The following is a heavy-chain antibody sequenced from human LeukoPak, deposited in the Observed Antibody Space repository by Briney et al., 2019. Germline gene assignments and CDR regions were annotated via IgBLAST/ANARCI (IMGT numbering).Heavy chain of an antibody. Sequence: PSETLSLTCTVSGGSISSGGYYWSWIRQHPGKGLEWIGYIYYSGSTNYNPSLKSRVTISVDTSKNQFSLKLSSVTAADTAVYYCARHNPYGSGSRNCMDVWGQGTTVTVSS. V-gene: IGHV4-61*08. CDR2: IYYSGST. D-gene: IGHD3-10*01. CDR1: GGSISSGGYY. CDR3: ARHNPYGSGSRNCMDV. J-gene: IGHJ6*02.